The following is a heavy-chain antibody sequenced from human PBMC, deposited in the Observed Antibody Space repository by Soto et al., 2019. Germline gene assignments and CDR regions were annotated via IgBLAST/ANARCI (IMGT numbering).Heavy chain of an antibody. Sequence: ASVKVSCKASGYTFTSYDINWVRQATGQGLEWMGWMNPNSGNTGYAQKFKGRVTMTRNTSISTAYMELSSLRSEDTAVYYCASVTAVTKDDAFDIWGQGTMVTVSS. CDR1: GYTFTSYD. J-gene: IGHJ3*02. V-gene: IGHV1-8*01. CDR3: ASVTAVTKDDAFDI. CDR2: MNPNSGNT. D-gene: IGHD4-17*01.